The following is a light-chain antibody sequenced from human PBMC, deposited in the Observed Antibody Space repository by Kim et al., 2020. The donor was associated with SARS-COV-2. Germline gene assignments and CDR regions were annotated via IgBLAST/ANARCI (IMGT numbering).Light chain of an antibody. Sequence: SSELTQDPTVSVALGQTVRITCQGDSLRSHYASWYRQKPGQAPVLVMYGKNNRPSGIPARFSGSTSGNIVSLTITGAQAEDEADYYCNCRDSNHWVFGRGTQLTVL. CDR3: NCRDSNHWV. V-gene: IGLV3-19*01. CDR2: GKN. CDR1: SLRSHY. J-gene: IGLJ3*02.